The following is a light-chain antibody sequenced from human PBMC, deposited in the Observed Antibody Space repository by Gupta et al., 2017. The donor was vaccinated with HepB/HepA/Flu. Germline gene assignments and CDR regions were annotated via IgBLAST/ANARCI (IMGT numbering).Light chain of an antibody. CDR2: LGS. J-gene: IGKJ1*01. CDR1: QSLQSNGYNY. V-gene: IGKV2-28*01. CDR3: MQTLQTPRT. Sequence: DIVMTKSPLSLPVTPGEPASISCRSSQSLQSNGYNYLDWYLQKPGQSPQLLIYLGSTRASGVPDRFSGSGSGTDFTLKISRVDADDVGVYYCMQTLQTPRTFGQGTKVEIK.